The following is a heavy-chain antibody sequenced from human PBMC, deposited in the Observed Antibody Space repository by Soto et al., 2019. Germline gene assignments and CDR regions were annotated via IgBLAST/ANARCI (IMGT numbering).Heavy chain of an antibody. V-gene: IGHV4-59*01. CDR3: ARESGRGTFDY. CDR1: SGSIGTYY. D-gene: IGHD1-26*01. CDR2: VYYSGST. Sequence: SETLSLTCTVSSGSIGTYYWNWIRQPPGKGLEWIAYVYYSGSTNYNPSLKSRVTISVDTSKNQFSLKLSSVTAADTAVYYCARESGRGTFDYWGPGTLVTVSS. J-gene: IGHJ4*02.